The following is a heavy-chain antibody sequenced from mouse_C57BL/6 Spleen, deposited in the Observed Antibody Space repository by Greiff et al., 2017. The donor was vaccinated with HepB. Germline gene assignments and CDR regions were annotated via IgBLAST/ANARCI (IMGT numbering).Heavy chain of an antibody. CDR1: GFTFSDYY. J-gene: IGHJ3*01. CDR3: ARDEGRAFAY. CDR2: INYDGSST. D-gene: IGHD3-3*01. Sequence: EAKFEVSEGRLVQPGRSMKLSSTASGFTFSDYYMAWVRQVPGNGLEWVANINYDGSSTYYLDSLKSRFIISRDNAKNILYLQMSSLKSEDTATYYCARDEGRAFAYWGQGTLVTVSA. V-gene: IGHV5-16*01.